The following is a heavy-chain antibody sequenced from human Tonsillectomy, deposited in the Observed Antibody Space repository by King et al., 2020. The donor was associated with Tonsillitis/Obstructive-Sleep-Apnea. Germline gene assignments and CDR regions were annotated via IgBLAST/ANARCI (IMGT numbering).Heavy chain of an antibody. CDR1: GGSISSSNW. V-gene: IGHV4-4*02. Sequence: QLQESGPGLVKPSGTLSLTCVVSGGSISSSNWWSWVRQTPGERLEWIWESYHSGSPKDNTSLKSGITISVDKSKNPFSLKLSSVAAADPAVYYCARGGVQQLAPFDYWGQGTLVTVSS. CDR3: ARGGVQQLAPFDY. J-gene: IGHJ4*02. D-gene: IGHD6-13*01. CDR2: SYHSGSP.